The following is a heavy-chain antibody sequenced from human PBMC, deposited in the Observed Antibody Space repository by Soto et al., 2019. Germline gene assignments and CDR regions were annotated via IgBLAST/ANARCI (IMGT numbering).Heavy chain of an antibody. CDR2: VAYDGSYQ. V-gene: IGHV3-30*18. J-gene: IGHJ5*02. CDR1: GFSISSYG. D-gene: IGHD6-19*01. Sequence: QVQLVESGGGVVQPGRFLRLSCAASGFSISSYGMHWVRQTPGKGLQRVAVVAYDGSYQHYADSVKGRFTISRDISKNTLFLEMDSLKPEDTAVYYCAKDHVNSGPSPDWFDPWSQGTLVTVSS. CDR3: AKDHVNSGPSPDWFDP.